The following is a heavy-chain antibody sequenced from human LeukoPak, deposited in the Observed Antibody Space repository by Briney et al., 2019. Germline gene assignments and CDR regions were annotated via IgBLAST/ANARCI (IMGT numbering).Heavy chain of an antibody. CDR2: ICYSVST. CDR1: GDSVSSSTYY. V-gene: IGHV4-39*01. D-gene: IGHD3-22*01. J-gene: IGHJ3*02. CDR3: ARGPAMIVSVGAFDI. Sequence: PSETLSLTCTVSGDSVSSSTYYWDWIRQPPGKGLEWIGNICYSVSTYYNPSLRSRVTMSVDTSKNQFSLRLSSVTAADTAVYYCARGPAMIVSVGAFDIWGQGTMVTVSS.